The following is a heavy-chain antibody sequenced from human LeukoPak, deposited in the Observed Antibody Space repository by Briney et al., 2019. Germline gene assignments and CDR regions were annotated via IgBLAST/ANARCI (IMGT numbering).Heavy chain of an antibody. CDR3: ARDFQWELPTFGY. CDR1: GFTFSSYS. CDR2: ISRSSTII. V-gene: IGHV3-48*01. Sequence: PGGSLRLSCAASGFTFSSYSMNWVRQAPGKGLEWVSYISRSSTIIYYADSVKGRFTISRDNAKNSLYLQMNSLRAEDTAVYYCARDFQWELPTFGYWGQGTLVTVSS. J-gene: IGHJ4*02. D-gene: IGHD1-26*01.